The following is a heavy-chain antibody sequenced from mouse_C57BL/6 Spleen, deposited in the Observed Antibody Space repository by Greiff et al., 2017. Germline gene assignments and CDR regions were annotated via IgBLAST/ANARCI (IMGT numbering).Heavy chain of an antibody. CDR3: ARGDYDPYYFDY. CDR1: GYTFTSYW. J-gene: IGHJ2*01. V-gene: IGHV1-59*01. D-gene: IGHD2-4*01. Sequence: QVQLKQPGAELVRPGTSVKLSCKASGYTFTSYWMHWVKQRPGQGLEWIGVIDPSDSYTNYNQKFKGKATLTVDTSSSTAYMQLSSLTSEDSAVYYCARGDYDPYYFDYWGQGTTLTVSS. CDR2: IDPSDSYT.